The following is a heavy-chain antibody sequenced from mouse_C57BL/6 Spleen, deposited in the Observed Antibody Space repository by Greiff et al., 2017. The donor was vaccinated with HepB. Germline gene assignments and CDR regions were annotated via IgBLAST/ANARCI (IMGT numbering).Heavy chain of an antibody. J-gene: IGHJ4*01. CDR3: TTGIYYGYDEDAMDN. V-gene: IGHV14-4*01. CDR2: IDPANVDT. D-gene: IGHD2-2*01. Sequence: EVQLQESGAELVRPGASVKLSCTASGFNIKDDYMHWVKQRPEQGLEWIGWIDPANVDTEYASKFQGKATITADTSSNTAYLQLSSLTSEDPAVYYGTTGIYYGYDEDAMDNWGQGTSVTVSS. CDR1: GFNIKDDY.